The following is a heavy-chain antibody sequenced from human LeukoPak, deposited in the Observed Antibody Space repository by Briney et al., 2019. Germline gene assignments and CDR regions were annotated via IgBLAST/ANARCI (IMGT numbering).Heavy chain of an antibody. CDR2: INPSGGST. CDR1: GYTFTSYY. D-gene: IGHD3-10*01. Sequence: ASVKVSCKASGYTFTSYYMHWVRQAPGQGLEWMGIINPSGGSTSYAQKFQGRVTMTRDTSTSTVYMELTSLRSEDTAVYYCAARVRGVIVLDYWGQGTLVTVSS. J-gene: IGHJ4*02. V-gene: IGHV1-46*01. CDR3: AARVRGVIVLDY.